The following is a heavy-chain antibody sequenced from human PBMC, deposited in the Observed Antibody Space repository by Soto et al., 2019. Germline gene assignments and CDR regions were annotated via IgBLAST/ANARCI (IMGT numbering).Heavy chain of an antibody. Sequence: QVQLVQSGAEVKKPGSSVKVSCKASGGTFSSYTISWVRQAPGQGLEWMGRIIPILGIANYAQKFQGRVTITADKSTSTAYMELSSLRSEDTAVYSCARDPYYYGSVDRDYGMDVWGKGTTVTVSS. CDR1: GGTFSSYT. CDR3: ARDPYYYGSVDRDYGMDV. J-gene: IGHJ6*04. D-gene: IGHD3-10*01. V-gene: IGHV1-69*08. CDR2: IIPILGIA.